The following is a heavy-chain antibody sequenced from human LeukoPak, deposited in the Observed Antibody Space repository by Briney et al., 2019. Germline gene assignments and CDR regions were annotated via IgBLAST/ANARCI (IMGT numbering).Heavy chain of an antibody. CDR3: ARVFSDYYDSSGYYYDY. Sequence: SETLSLTCTVSGGSISSGGYYWSWIRQHPGKGPEWIGYIYYSGSTYYNPSLKSRVTISVDTSKNQFSLKLSSVTAADTAVYYCARVFSDYYDSSGYYYDYWGQGTLVTVSS. CDR2: IYYSGST. V-gene: IGHV4-31*03. CDR1: GGSISSGGYY. D-gene: IGHD3-22*01. J-gene: IGHJ4*02.